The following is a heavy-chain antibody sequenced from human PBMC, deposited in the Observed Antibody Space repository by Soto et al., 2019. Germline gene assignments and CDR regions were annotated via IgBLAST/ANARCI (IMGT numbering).Heavy chain of an antibody. CDR3: ARDGRYCTNGVCYNWFDP. J-gene: IGHJ5*02. Sequence: SETLSLTCTVSGGSISSYYWSWIRQPAGKGLEWIGRIYTSGSTNYNPSLKSRVTMSVDTSKNQFSLKLSSVTAADTSVYYCARDGRYCTNGVCYNWFDPWGQGTQVTVS. D-gene: IGHD2-8*01. CDR1: GGSISSYY. CDR2: IYTSGST. V-gene: IGHV4-4*07.